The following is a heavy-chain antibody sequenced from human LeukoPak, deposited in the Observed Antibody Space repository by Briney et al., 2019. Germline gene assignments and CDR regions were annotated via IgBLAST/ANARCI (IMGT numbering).Heavy chain of an antibody. CDR3: ARRPPNSNPYFDY. J-gene: IGHJ4*02. Sequence: SQTPSLTCTVSGGAITSGGYSWNWIRQSPGKGLEWIGCIYDRGPAYYNPSLKSRFTISVDRPKNQFFLNVTSLTAADTAVYYCARRPPNSNPYFDYWGQGTLVTVSS. CDR1: GGAITSGGYS. D-gene: IGHD4-11*01. V-gene: IGHV4-30-2*06. CDR2: IYDRGPA.